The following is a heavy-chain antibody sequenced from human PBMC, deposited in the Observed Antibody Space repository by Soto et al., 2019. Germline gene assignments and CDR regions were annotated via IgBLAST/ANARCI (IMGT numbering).Heavy chain of an antibody. J-gene: IGHJ6*02. CDR1: GGSISSYY. D-gene: IGHD3-22*01. Sequence: SETLSLTCTVSGGSISSYYWSWIRQPPGKGLEWIGYIYYSGSTNYNPSLKSRVTISVDTSKNQFSLKLSSVTAADTAVYYCARDGYYDSSGYLSYYYYGMDVWGQGTTVTVSS. V-gene: IGHV4-59*01. CDR3: ARDGYYDSSGYLSYYYYGMDV. CDR2: IYYSGST.